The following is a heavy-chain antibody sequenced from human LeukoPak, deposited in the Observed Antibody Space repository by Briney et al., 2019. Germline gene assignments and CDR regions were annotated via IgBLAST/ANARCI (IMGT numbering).Heavy chain of an antibody. CDR1: GFTFSSYG. CDR2: ISGSGGST. CDR3: AKDRYSSTSNILDY. D-gene: IGHD2-2*01. Sequence: PGGSLRLSCAASGFTFSSYGMSWVRQAPGKGLEWVSAISGSGGSTYYADSVKGRFTISRDNSKNTLYLQMNSLRAEGTAVYYCAKDRYSSTSNILDYWGQGTLVTVSS. V-gene: IGHV3-23*01. J-gene: IGHJ4*02.